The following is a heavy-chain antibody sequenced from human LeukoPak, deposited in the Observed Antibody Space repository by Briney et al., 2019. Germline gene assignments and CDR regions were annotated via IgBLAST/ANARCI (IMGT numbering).Heavy chain of an antibody. CDR2: IKSKTDGGTT. D-gene: IGHD3-10*01. J-gene: IGHJ4*02. CDR1: GFTFSNAW. Sequence: GGSLRLSCAASGFTFSNAWMSWVRQAPGKGLEWVCRIKSKTDGGTTDYAAPVKGRFTISRDDSKNTLYLQMNSLKTEDTAVYYCIWFGESNDYWGQGTLVTVSS. V-gene: IGHV3-15*01. CDR3: IWFGESNDY.